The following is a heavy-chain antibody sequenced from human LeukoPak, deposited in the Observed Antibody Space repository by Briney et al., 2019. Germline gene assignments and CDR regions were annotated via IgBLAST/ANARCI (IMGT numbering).Heavy chain of an antibody. D-gene: IGHD2-15*01. V-gene: IGHV1-2*02. Sequence: ASVKVSCQASGYTFTGYYMHWVRQAPGQGLEWMGWINPNSGGTNYAQKFQGRVTMTRDTSISTAYMELSRLRSDDTAVYYCARDKADGSYYYYYGMDVWGQGTTVTVSS. CDR1: GYTFTGYY. CDR2: INPNSGGT. CDR3: ARDKADGSYYYYYGMDV. J-gene: IGHJ6*02.